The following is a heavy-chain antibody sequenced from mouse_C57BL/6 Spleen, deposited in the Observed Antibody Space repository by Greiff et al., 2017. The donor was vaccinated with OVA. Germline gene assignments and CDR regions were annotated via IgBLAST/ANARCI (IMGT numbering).Heavy chain of an antibody. CDR3: TAHYGSSYWYFDV. D-gene: IGHD1-1*01. J-gene: IGHJ1*03. CDR1: GFTFSNYW. Sequence: EVKLEESGGGLVQPGGSMKLSCVASGFTFSNYWMNWVRQSPEKGLEWVAQIRLKSDNYATHYAESVKGRFAISRDDSKSSVYLQMNNLRAEDTGIYYCTAHYGSSYWYFDVWGTGTTVTVSS. CDR2: IRLKSDNYAT. V-gene: IGHV6-3*01.